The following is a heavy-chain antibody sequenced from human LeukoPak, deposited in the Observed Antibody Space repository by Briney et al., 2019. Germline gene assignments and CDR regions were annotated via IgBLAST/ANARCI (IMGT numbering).Heavy chain of an antibody. CDR2: IYYSGRT. CDR3: ARPLNTGEVDAFDV. V-gene: IGHV4-39*01. J-gene: IGHJ3*01. Sequence: SETLSLTCTVSGGSISSSNYYWGWIRQPPGKGLEWIANIYYSGRTYYNPSLKSRVTISVDTSKNQFSLKVSAVTAADTAVYYCARPLNTGEVDAFDVWGQGTMVTVFS. CDR1: GGSISSSNYY. D-gene: IGHD2-8*02.